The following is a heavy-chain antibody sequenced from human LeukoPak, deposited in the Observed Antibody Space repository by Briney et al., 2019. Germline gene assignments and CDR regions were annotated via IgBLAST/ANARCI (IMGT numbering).Heavy chain of an antibody. Sequence: ASVKVSCKASGYTFTGYYMHWVRQAPGQGLKWMGRINPNSGGTNYAQKFQGRVTMTRDTSISTAYMELSRLRSDDTAVYYCERGGSSSRFGEYPYYFDYWGQGTLVTVSP. CDR3: ERGGSSSRFGEYPYYFDY. J-gene: IGHJ4*02. V-gene: IGHV1-2*06. D-gene: IGHD3-10*01. CDR1: GYTFTGYY. CDR2: INPNSGGT.